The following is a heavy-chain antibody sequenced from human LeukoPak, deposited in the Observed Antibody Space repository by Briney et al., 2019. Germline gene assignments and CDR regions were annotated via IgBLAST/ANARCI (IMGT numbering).Heavy chain of an antibody. CDR3: ARGVELMNDAFDI. CDR1: GFTFTNFH. CDR2: ISSRSSYI. V-gene: IGHV3-21*01. J-gene: IGHJ3*02. Sequence: GGSLRLSCAASGFTFTNFHINWIRQSPGKGLEWVSCISSRSSYIYYADSVKGRFTISRDNAKNSVFLQMNSLRAEDTAMYYCARGVELMNDAFDIWGQGTVVTVSS. D-gene: IGHD1-7*01.